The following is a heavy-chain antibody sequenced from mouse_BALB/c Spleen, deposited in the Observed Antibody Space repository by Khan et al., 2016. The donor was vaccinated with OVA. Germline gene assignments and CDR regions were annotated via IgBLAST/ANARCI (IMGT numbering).Heavy chain of an antibody. J-gene: IGHJ3*01. CDR1: GYTFSSYY. CDR3: TGSGYANPFAY. Sequence: QIQLVQSGAELVKPGASVKLSCKASGYTFSSYYMYWVKQRPGQGLEWIGGINPTNGGTNFNEKFKTKATLTVDKSSSTAYMQLSSLTSEDSAVYYCTGSGYANPFAYWGQGTLVTVAA. CDR2: INPTNGGT. D-gene: IGHD2-10*02. V-gene: IGHV1S81*02.